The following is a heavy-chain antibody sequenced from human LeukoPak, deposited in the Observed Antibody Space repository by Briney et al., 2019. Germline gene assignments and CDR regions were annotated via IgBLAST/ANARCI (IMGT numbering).Heavy chain of an antibody. CDR2: IRSKVYGGTT. CDR3: TRDYGGFDY. CDR1: GFTFGDYV. D-gene: IGHD4-23*01. J-gene: IGHJ4*02. Sequence: GGSLRLSCRSPGFTFGDYVMTWVRQAPGKGLEWVGFIRSKVYGGTTEYAASVKGRFIISRDDSKSIAYLQMNSLETEDTAVYYCTRDYGGFDYWGQGTLVTVSS. V-gene: IGHV3-49*04.